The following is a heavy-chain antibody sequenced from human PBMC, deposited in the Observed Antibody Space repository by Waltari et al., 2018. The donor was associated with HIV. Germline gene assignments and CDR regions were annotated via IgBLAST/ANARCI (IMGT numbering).Heavy chain of an antibody. CDR1: GFPFRSYA. CDR3: ARSLAVAGTRGFGMDV. V-gene: IGHV3-21*01. CDR2: SSIGINFM. J-gene: IGHJ6*02. Sequence: EVQLLESGGGLVKPGGYLRLSCAGSGFPFRSYAMHWVRQARGNGWECVSYSSIGINFMYYVGSVRGRFTISRDNAKNSLYLQMNSLRAEDTALYYCARSLAVAGTRGFGMDVWGQGTTVTVSS. D-gene: IGHD6-19*01.